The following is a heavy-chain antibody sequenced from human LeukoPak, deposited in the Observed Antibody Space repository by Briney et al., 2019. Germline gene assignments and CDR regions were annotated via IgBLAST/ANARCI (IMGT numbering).Heavy chain of an antibody. Sequence: PGGSLRLSCAASGSTFSDYYMSWIRPAPGKGLEGGSYSSSSSSYTNYADSVKGRFTISRDNAKNSLYLQMNSLRAEDTAVYFCSQAKGGIRDFDWYNWFDPWGQGTLVTVSS. CDR3: SQAKGGIRDFDWYNWFDP. CDR1: GSTFSDYY. V-gene: IGHV3-11*03. D-gene: IGHD3-9*01. CDR2: SSSSSSYT. J-gene: IGHJ5*02.